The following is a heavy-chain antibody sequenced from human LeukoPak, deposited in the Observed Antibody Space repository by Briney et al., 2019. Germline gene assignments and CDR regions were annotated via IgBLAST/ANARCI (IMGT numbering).Heavy chain of an antibody. V-gene: IGHV3-7*01. CDR3: ASDTTVVTPEGYYYYGMDV. CDR2: IKQDGSEK. D-gene: IGHD4-23*01. Sequence: SGGSLRLSCAASGFTFSSYAMSWVRQAPGKGLEWVANIKQDGSEKYYVDSVKGRFTISRDNAKNSLYLQMNSLRAEDTAVYYCASDTTVVTPEGYYYYGMDVWGQGTTVTVSS. CDR1: GFTFSSYA. J-gene: IGHJ6*02.